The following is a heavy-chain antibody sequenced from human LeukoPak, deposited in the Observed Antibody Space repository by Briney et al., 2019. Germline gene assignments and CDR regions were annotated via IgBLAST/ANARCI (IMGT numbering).Heavy chain of an antibody. D-gene: IGHD6-13*01. V-gene: IGHV3-53*01. CDR3: ARGGQRSSRGTYHFDY. J-gene: IGHJ4*02. CDR2: IYSGGST. CDR1: GFTVSSNY. Sequence: GGSLRLSCAASGFTVSSNYMSWVRQAPGKGLEWVSVIYSGGSTYYADSVKGRFTISRDNSKNTLYLQMNSLRAEDTAVYYCARGGQRSSRGTYHFDYWGQGTLVTVSS.